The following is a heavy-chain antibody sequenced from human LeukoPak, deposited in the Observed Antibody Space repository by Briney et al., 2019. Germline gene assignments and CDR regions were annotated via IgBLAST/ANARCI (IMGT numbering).Heavy chain of an antibody. Sequence: PSETLSLTCAVSGYSISSGDYWGWIRQPPGKGLEWIGSIFNSGSTYYNPSLKSRVTISADTSERHFSLKLSSVTAADTAVYYCARNRSEPLGNGGSFDYWGQGTLVTVSS. CDR3: ARNRSEPLGNGGSFDY. CDR1: GYSISSGDY. CDR2: IFNSGST. V-gene: IGHV4-38-2*01. D-gene: IGHD3-16*01. J-gene: IGHJ4*02.